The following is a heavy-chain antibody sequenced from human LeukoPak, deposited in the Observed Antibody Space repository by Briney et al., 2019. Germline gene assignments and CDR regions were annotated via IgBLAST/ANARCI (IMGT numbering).Heavy chain of an antibody. CDR1: DGSISNYY. D-gene: IGHD3-22*01. V-gene: IGHV4-59*01. Sequence: NASETLSLTCTVSDGSISNYYWNWFRQPPGKGLEWIGHIYYSGTTHYNPSLKSRVSISIDTSKNQFSLKLRSVTAVDTAIYYCARWGHFDTSGYFVADYWGQGTLITVSS. J-gene: IGHJ4*02. CDR3: ARWGHFDTSGYFVADY. CDR2: IYYSGTT.